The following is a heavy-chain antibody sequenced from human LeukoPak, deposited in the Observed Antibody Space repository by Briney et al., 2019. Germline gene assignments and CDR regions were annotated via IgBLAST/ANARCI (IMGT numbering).Heavy chain of an antibody. CDR1: GFTFRSYC. Sequence: GTSLRLSCAVSGFTFRSYCMNWVRQAPGKGLEWVAVISYDGTNKFYVDSLRGRFTISRDNSKNTLYLQMDSLRAEDTAVYYCAKDGYYGSGTFPDYWGQGTLVTVSS. D-gene: IGHD3-10*01. CDR3: AKDGYYGSGTFPDY. V-gene: IGHV3-30*18. J-gene: IGHJ4*02. CDR2: ISYDGTNK.